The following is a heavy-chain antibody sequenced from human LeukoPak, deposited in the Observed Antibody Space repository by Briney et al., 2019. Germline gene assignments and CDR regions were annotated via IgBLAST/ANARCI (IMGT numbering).Heavy chain of an antibody. CDR1: GFTFSSNA. J-gene: IGHJ3*01. V-gene: IGHV3-23*01. CDR2: ISGNYGST. CDR3: VKVVLLLTAADGFDL. Sequence: PGGSLRLSCAAPGFTFSSNAMSWARQAPGKGLEWVSTISGNYGSTYYADSVKGRFTISRDNFKNTVFLRMNSLRAEDTAVYYCVKVVLLLTAADGFDLWGQRTKVTVSS. D-gene: IGHD2-21*02.